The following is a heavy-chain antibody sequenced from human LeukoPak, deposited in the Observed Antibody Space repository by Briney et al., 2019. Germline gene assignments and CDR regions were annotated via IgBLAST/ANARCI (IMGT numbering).Heavy chain of an antibody. CDR2: INPADSDT. CDR1: GYSFTNYW. CDR3: ARRESSGLYRVDH. D-gene: IGHD6-19*01. V-gene: IGHV5-51*01. J-gene: IGHJ4*02. Sequence: KIGESLKISCEGSGYSFTNYWIGWVRQLPGKGLEWMGIINPADSDTKYSPSFQGQVTISADRSISTAYLQWSSLKASDTAMYYCARRESSGLYRVDHWGQGALVTVSS.